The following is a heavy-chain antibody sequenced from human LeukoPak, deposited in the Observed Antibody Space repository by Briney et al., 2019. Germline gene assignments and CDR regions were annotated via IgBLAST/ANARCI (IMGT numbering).Heavy chain of an antibody. CDR3: ASAHCSGGSCYDDY. J-gene: IGHJ4*02. V-gene: IGHV3-30*04. CDR1: GFTFSSYA. CDR2: ISYDGSNK. D-gene: IGHD2-15*01. Sequence: GGSLRLSCAASGFTFSSYAMHWVRQAPGKGLEWVAVISYDGSNKYYADSVEGRFTISRDNSKNTLYLQMNSLRAEDTAVYYCASAHCSGGSCYDDYWGQGTLVTVSS.